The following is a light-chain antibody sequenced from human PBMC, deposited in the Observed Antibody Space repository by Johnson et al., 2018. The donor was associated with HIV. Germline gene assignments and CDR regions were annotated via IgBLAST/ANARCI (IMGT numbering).Light chain of an antibody. Sequence: QAVLTQPPSVSAAPGQKVTISCSGSSSNIGNNYVSWYQQLPGTAPKLLIYDNNKRPSGTPDRFSGSKSGTSATLGITGLQTGDEADYYCGTWDSSLSARVFGTGTKVTVL. CDR3: GTWDSSLSARV. CDR2: DNN. V-gene: IGLV1-51*01. J-gene: IGLJ1*01. CDR1: SSNIGNNY.